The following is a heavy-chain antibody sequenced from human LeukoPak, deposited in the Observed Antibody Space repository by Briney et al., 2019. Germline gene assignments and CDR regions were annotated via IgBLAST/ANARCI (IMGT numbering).Heavy chain of an antibody. Sequence: PGGSLRLSCVASGFTFSTYNLNWVRQAPGKGLEWVSYISSRSSFIYYADSVKGRFTISRDDAKNSLYLQMNSLRAEDTAVYYYARESPYDSSGYDAFDIWGQGTMVTVSS. CDR1: GFTFSTYN. V-gene: IGHV3-48*01. J-gene: IGHJ3*02. CDR2: ISSRSSFI. CDR3: ARESPYDSSGYDAFDI. D-gene: IGHD3-22*01.